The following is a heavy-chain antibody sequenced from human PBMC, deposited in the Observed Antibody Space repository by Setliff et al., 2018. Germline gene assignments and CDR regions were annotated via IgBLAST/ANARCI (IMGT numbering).Heavy chain of an antibody. CDR2: VHFGGDT. J-gene: IGHJ4*02. D-gene: IGHD3-10*01. CDR3: ARQPSSGAYYNPRPYYFDS. CDR1: SGSINSYY. Sequence: NPSETLSLTCTVSSGSINSYYWSWVRQSPGKGLEWIGFVHFGGDTNYNPSLKSRVTMSADTSNNQFSLNLRSVTAADTAVYFCARQPSSGAYYNPRPYYFDSWGQGTLVT. V-gene: IGHV4-59*01.